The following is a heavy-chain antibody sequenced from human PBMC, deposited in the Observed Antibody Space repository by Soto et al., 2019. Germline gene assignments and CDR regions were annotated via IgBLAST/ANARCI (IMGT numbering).Heavy chain of an antibody. CDR1: GFTFSSYG. D-gene: IGHD1-26*01. J-gene: IGHJ4*02. CDR3: ARDPGGSYYYFAY. Sequence: GGSLRLSCAASGFTFSSYGMHWVRQAPGKGLERVAVIWYDGSNKYYADSVKGRFTISRDNSKNTLYLQMNSLRAEDTAVYYCARDPGGSYYYFAYWGQGSLVTVSS. CDR2: IWYDGSNK. V-gene: IGHV3-33*01.